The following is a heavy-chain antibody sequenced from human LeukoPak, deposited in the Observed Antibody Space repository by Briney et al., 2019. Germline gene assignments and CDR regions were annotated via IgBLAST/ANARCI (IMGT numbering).Heavy chain of an antibody. CDR2: INHSGSTT. D-gene: IGHD3-10*01. J-gene: IGHJ4*02. Sequence: TSETLSLTCAVYGGSFSDYYWSWIRQSPGKGLEWIGEINHSGSTTNYNPSLKNRVTISVDTSKKQFSLKLSSVTAADTAVYYCARRRWGYGSGSYDYWGQGTLVTVSS. V-gene: IGHV4-34*01. CDR3: ARRRWGYGSGSYDY. CDR1: GGSFSDYY.